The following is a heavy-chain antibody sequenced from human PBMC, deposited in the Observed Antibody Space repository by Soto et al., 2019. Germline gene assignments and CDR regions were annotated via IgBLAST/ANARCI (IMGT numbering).Heavy chain of an antibody. J-gene: IGHJ4*02. D-gene: IGHD3-16*01. V-gene: IGHV2-5*02. Sequence: QITLKESGPTLVKPTQTLTLTCTFSGFSLSTSGVGVGWIRQPPGKALEWLALIYWDDAKHYSPSLKSRLTITKDTSKNQVVLTMTNMDPADTATYYCAHKGGGDRILDYWGQGTLVTVSS. CDR3: AHKGGGDRILDY. CDR2: IYWDDAK. CDR1: GFSLSTSGVG.